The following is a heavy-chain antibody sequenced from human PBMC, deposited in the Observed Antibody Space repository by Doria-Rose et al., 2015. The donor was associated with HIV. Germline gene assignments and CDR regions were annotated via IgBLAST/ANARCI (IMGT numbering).Heavy chain of an antibody. V-gene: IGHV4-59*01. CDR1: GGSISHYY. Sequence: QVQLVQSGPGLGKPSEALSLTCSVSGGSISHYYWSWIRQPPGKGLEYIGDIFYTGSTNYSPSLKSRVSISIDTSKTKFSLRLSSVTAADTAVYYCARVLSGTYDYWGQGTLVTVSS. J-gene: IGHJ4*02. D-gene: IGHD1-26*01. CDR2: IFYTGST. CDR3: ARVLSGTYDY.